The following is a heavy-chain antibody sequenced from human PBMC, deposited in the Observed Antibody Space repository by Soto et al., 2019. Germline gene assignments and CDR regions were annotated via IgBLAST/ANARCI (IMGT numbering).Heavy chain of an antibody. J-gene: IGHJ4*01. D-gene: IGHD5-12*01. Sequence: PSETLSLTCAVSGGSISSSNWWSWVRQPPGKGLEWIGEIYHSGSTNYNPSLKSRVTISVDKSKNQFSLKLSSVTAADTAVYYCARERAPEWLRYLDYRGLGTLVTVSS. CDR1: GGSISSSNW. CDR3: ARERAPEWLRYLDY. CDR2: IYHSGST. V-gene: IGHV4-4*02.